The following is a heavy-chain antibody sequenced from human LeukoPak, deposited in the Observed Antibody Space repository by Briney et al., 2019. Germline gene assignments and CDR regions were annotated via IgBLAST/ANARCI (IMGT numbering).Heavy chain of an antibody. V-gene: IGHV4-38-2*01. J-gene: IGHJ4*02. CDR3: AGQHDSNGYYFY. Sequence: SETLSLTCAVTGISINSGYCWGWIRQPPGKGLGWIGSIYHSGSTYYNPSLKSRVTISADTSKTRFSLKLSFVTAADTAVYYCAGQHDSNGYYFYWGQGTLVTVSS. CDR1: GISINSGYC. D-gene: IGHD3-22*01. CDR2: IYHSGST.